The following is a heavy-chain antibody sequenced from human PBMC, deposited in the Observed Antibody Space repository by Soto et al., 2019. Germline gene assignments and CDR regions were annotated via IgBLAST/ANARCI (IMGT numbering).Heavy chain of an antibody. D-gene: IGHD3-16*01. CDR1: GFSLRTTGVG. CDR3: AHTWGLPFDY. V-gene: IGHV2-5*02. J-gene: IGHJ4*02. CDR2: IYWDDDK. Sequence: QITLKESGPTLVKPTQTLTLTCTYSGFSLRTTGVGVGWIRQPPGKVLEWLGIIYWDDDKRYSPSLKSRLTLTSDISKSQVVLTMTNMGPVDTATYFCAHTWGLPFDYWGPGNLVIVSS.